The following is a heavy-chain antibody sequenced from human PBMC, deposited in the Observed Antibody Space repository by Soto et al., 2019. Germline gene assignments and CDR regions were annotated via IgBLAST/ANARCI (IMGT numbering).Heavy chain of an antibody. CDR2: ISWDGGRI. V-gene: IGHV3-9*01. J-gene: IGHJ6*02. Sequence: EVQLVESGGGLVQPGRSLRLSCAASGFNFAEYAMHWVRQIPGKGLEWVSGISWDGGRIGYADSVKGRFTLSKDNAKKSLFLQMNSLRPEDTALYSCAKVVVQATHPRYYYYGMDVWGQGTTVTVSS. CDR3: AKVVVQATHPRYYYYGMDV. CDR1: GFNFAEYA. D-gene: IGHD2-15*01.